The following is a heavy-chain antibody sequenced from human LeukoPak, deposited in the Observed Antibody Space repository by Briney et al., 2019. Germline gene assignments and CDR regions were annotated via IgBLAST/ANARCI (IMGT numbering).Heavy chain of an antibody. CDR3: ASVLSSDDFWSGYYYYYYYMDV. V-gene: IGHV1-18*01. Sequence: ASVKVSCKASGYTFTSYGISWVRQAPGQGLEWMGWISAYNGNTNYAQKLQGRVTMTTDTSTSTAYMELRSLRSDDTAVYYCASVLSSDDFWSGYYYYYYYMDVWGKGTTVTVSS. CDR2: ISAYNGNT. J-gene: IGHJ6*03. D-gene: IGHD3-3*01. CDR1: GYTFTSYG.